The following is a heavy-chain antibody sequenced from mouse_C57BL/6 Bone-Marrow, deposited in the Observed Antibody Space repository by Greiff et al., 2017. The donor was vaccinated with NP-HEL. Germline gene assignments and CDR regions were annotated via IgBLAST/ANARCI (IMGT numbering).Heavy chain of an antibody. D-gene: IGHD2-3*01. V-gene: IGHV1-69*01. Sequence: QVQLQQPGAELVMPGASVKLSCKASGYTFTSYWMHWVKQRPGQGLEWIGEIDPSDSYTNYNQKFKGKSTLTVDKSSSTAYMQLSSLTSEDSAVYYCAILGGWLLLDYWGQGTTLTVSS. CDR3: AILGGWLLLDY. CDR1: GYTFTSYW. CDR2: IDPSDSYT. J-gene: IGHJ2*01.